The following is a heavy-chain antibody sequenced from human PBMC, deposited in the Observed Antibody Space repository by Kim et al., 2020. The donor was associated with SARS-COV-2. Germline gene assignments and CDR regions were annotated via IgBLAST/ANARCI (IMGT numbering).Heavy chain of an antibody. D-gene: IGHD3-10*02. J-gene: IGHJ3*01. CDR2: IRSGGKA. CDR3: ARDMSRGSGSVFDV. V-gene: IGHV4-59*01. Sequence: SETLSLTCSVSGGLLGDYVWHWLRQTPGKGLQWLGQIRSGGKANYNPSVGNRVSISSDVSGSRVHLRLASVTVADTAIYFCARDMSRGSGSVFDVWGPGTPVTVSS. CDR1: GGLLGDYV.